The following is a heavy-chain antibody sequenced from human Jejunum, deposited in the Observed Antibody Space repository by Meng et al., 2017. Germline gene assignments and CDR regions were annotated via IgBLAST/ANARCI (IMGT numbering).Heavy chain of an antibody. CDR1: GFTFASSA. CDR3: AKDGGVGFTDFDY. V-gene: IGHV3-30*01. J-gene: IGHJ4*02. D-gene: IGHD3-16*01. Sequence: QLVESGGGVVQPGRSLRLSCVASGFTFASSAMHWVRQAPGKGLEWVTVVSSSVNYKYYADSVKGRFTISRDNSKNTLFLEMNSLRPEDTAVYYCAKDGGVGFTDFDYWSQGTLVTVSS. CDR2: VSSSVNYK.